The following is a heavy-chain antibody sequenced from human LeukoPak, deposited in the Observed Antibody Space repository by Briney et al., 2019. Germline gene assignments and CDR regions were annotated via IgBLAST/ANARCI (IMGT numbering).Heavy chain of an antibody. V-gene: IGHV3-7*01. CDR1: GFTFSSYW. CDR2: IKQDGSEK. D-gene: IGHD1-1*01. Sequence: GGSLRLSCVASGFTFSSYWMSWVRQAPGKGLEWVANIKQDGSEKYYVDSVKGRFTISRDNAKNSLYLQMNSLRAEDTAVYYCARSPLAHGYTFDYWGQGTLVTVSS. CDR3: ARSPLAHGYTFDY. J-gene: IGHJ4*02.